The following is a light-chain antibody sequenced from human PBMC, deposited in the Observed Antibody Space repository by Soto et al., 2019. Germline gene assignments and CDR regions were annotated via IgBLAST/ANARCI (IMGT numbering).Light chain of an antibody. CDR3: QQYNSYWSWT. Sequence: AIQMTQSPSSLSASVGDRVTITCRASQGIRNDLGWYQQKPGKAPKLLIYAASSLQSGVPSRFSGSGSGTDFTLTISSLQPDDFATYYCQQYNSYWSWTFGQGTKVEIK. CDR1: QGIRND. V-gene: IGKV1-6*01. CDR2: AAS. J-gene: IGKJ1*01.